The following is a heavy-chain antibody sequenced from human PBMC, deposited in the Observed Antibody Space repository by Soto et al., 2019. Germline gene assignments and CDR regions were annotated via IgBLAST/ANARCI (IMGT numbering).Heavy chain of an antibody. J-gene: IGHJ4*02. CDR2: IFYSGST. CDR1: GDSISSSNYF. D-gene: IGHD6-6*01. Sequence: SETLSLTCTVSGDSISSSNYFWGWIRQPPGKGLEWIGTIFYSGSTYYNPSLKSRVTISVDTSKNQFSLKLSSVTAADTAVYYCAVSIGARYFDYWGQGTLVTVS. CDR3: AVSIGARYFDY. V-gene: IGHV4-39*07.